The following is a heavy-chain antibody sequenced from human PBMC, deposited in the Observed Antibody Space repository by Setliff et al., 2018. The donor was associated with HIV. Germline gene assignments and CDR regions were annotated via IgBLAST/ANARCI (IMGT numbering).Heavy chain of an antibody. CDR2: ISGRGAST. CDR3: AKAMGHLPYFFDS. CDR1: GFTFREKA. Sequence: PGGSLRLSCVASGFTFREKAMTWVRQPPGKGLEWVSGISGRGASTYYADAARDRFTISRDNSRDTVFLEMTSLSPEDTAVYYCAKAMGHLPYFFDSWGQGTLVTVSS. J-gene: IGHJ4*02. V-gene: IGHV3-23*01.